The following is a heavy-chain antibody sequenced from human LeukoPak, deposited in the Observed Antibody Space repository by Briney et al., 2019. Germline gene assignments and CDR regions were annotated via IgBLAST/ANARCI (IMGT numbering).Heavy chain of an antibody. Sequence: SVKVSCKASGGTLTSHGISWVRQAPGQGLEWMGRIIPIRNAVNYAQKFQGRPTITAETSTSTAYMDLSSLRSEDTALYYCATDRAEQQGVQLYYYFGMDVWGQGTTVTVSS. J-gene: IGHJ6*02. CDR2: IIPIRNAV. V-gene: IGHV1-69*04. CDR3: ATDRAEQQGVQLYYYFGMDV. D-gene: IGHD6-13*01. CDR1: GGTLTSHG.